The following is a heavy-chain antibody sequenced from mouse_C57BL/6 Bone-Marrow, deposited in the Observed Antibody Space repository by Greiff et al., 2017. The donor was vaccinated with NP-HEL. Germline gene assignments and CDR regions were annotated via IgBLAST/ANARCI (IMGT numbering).Heavy chain of an antibody. V-gene: IGHV5-16*01. Sequence: EVMLVESEGGLVQPGSSMKLSCTASGFTFSDYYMAWVRQVPEKGLEWVANINYDGSSTYYLDSLKSRFIISRDNAKNILYLQMSSLKSEDTATYYCAREGSSRYYAMDYWGQGTSVTVSS. CDR2: INYDGSST. CDR3: AREGSSRYYAMDY. D-gene: IGHD1-1*01. J-gene: IGHJ4*01. CDR1: GFTFSDYY.